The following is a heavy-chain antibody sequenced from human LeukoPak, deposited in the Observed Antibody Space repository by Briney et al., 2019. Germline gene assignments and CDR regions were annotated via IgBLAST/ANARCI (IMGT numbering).Heavy chain of an antibody. CDR2: IKQDGSEK. CDR1: GFTFSRHG. J-gene: IGHJ4*02. CDR3: ARQKFPMVRGVIDY. Sequence: GGSLRLSCVASGFTFSRHGMSWVRQAPGKGLEWVANIKQDGSEKYYVDSVKGRFTISRDNAKNSLYLQMNSLRAEDTAVYYCARQKFPMVRGVIDYWGQGTLVTVSS. V-gene: IGHV3-7*01. D-gene: IGHD3-10*01.